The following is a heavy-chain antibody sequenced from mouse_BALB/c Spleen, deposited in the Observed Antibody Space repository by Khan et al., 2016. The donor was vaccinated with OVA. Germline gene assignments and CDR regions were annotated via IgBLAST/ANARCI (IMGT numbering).Heavy chain of an antibody. CDR2: IYPGISDT. J-gene: IGHJ2*01. CDR3: TRSYDSFYFDY. D-gene: IGHD2-4*01. Sequence: VQLQQPGTVLARPGTSVKMSCKASGYSFTSYWMHWVKQRPGQGLEWIGAIYPGISDTRYNQKFKGKAKLTAVTSASIVSMEFSSLTNEDSSVYYCTRSYDSFYFDYWGQGSTLAVSS. V-gene: IGHV1-5*01. CDR1: GYSFTSYW.